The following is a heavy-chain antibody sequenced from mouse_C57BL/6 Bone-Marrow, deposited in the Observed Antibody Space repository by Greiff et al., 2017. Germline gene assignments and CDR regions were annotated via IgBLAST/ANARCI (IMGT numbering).Heavy chain of an antibody. CDR3: LYYDYGAWFAY. Sequence: VQLQQSGAELVRPGASVKLSCTASGFNIKDDYMHWVKQRPEQGLEWIGWIDPENGDTEYASKFQGKATITADTSSNTAYLQLSSLTSEDTAVYYCLYYDYGAWFAYWGQGTLVTVSA. CDR1: GFNIKDDY. D-gene: IGHD2-4*01. CDR2: IDPENGDT. V-gene: IGHV14-4*01. J-gene: IGHJ3*01.